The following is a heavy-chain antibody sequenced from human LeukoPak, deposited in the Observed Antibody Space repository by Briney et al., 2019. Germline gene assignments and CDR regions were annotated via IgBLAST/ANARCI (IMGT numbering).Heavy chain of an antibody. V-gene: IGHV3-11*01. Sequence: GGSLRLSCAASGFTFSDYYMSWIRQAPGKGLEWVSYISSSGSTIYYADSVKGRFTISRDNAKNSLYLQMNSLRAEDTAVYYCAKATEEVTMIVGNWGQGTLVTVSS. CDR3: AKATEEVTMIVGN. CDR2: ISSSGSTI. J-gene: IGHJ4*02. CDR1: GFTFSDYY. D-gene: IGHD3-22*01.